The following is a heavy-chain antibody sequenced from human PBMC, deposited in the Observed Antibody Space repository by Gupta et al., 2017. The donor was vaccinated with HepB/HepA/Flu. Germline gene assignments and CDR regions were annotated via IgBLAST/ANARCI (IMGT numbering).Heavy chain of an antibody. CDR1: GFSVSTNY. CDR3: ASSGAANLGDY. Sequence: EVQLLESGGGLVQPGGSLRLSCAASGFSVSTNYLSWVRQAPGKGLEWVSIIYPDSRTYYADSVKGRITISRDSSQNTVFLQMDSLRAEDTAMYYCASSGAANLGDYWGQGTLVTVSS. D-gene: IGHD2-15*01. J-gene: IGHJ4*02. V-gene: IGHV3-66*01. CDR2: IYPDSRT.